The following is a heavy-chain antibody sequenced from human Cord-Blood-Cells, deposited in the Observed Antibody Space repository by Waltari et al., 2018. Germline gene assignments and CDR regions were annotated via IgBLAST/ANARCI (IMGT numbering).Heavy chain of an antibody. CDR2: ADPEDGET. V-gene: IGHV1-69-2*01. D-gene: IGHD6-13*01. Sequence: EVQLVQSGAEVKKPGATVKISCTVSGYTFTDYYMHWVQQAPGKGLEWMGLADPEDGETIYAEKFQGRVTITADTSTDTAYMQLSSLRSEDTAMYYCATDIAAPKSNPYGMDVWGQGTTVTVSS. J-gene: IGHJ6*02. CDR3: ATDIAAPKSNPYGMDV. CDR1: GYTFTDYY.